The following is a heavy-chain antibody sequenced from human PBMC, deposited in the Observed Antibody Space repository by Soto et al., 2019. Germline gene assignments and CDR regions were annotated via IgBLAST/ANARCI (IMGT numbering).Heavy chain of an antibody. Sequence: GASVKVSCKASGYTFTSFYRHWVRQAPGQGLESMGIINPSGGSTSYAQKFQGRVTMTRDTSTSTVYMELSSLRSEDTAVCYCARGKTVVVGLDWVDYYYYGMDVWGQGTTVTVSS. CDR3: ARGKTVVVGLDWVDYYYYGMDV. D-gene: IGHD2-15*01. V-gene: IGHV1-46*01. J-gene: IGHJ6*02. CDR1: GYTFTSFY. CDR2: INPSGGST.